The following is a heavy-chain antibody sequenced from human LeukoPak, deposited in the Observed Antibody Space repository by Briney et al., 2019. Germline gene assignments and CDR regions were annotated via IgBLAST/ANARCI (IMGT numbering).Heavy chain of an antibody. D-gene: IGHD7-27*01. Sequence: SVKVSCKAYGGTLTSYAISWVRQAPGQGLEWMGRIIPIFGTANYEKKLQGRVTITTDESTSTAYMELRSLRSEDTAVYYCAVTGLYNYYYYYYMDVWGKGTTVTVSS. CDR1: GGTLTSYA. CDR3: AVTGLYNYYYYYYMDV. CDR2: IIPIFGTA. J-gene: IGHJ6*03. V-gene: IGHV1-69*05.